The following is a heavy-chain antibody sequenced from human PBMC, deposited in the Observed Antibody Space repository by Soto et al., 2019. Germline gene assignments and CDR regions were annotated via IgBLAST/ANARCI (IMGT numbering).Heavy chain of an antibody. CDR2: ISSSSSHI. CDR1: GFTFSSYS. Sequence: GGSLRLSCAASGFTFSSYSMNWVRQAPGKGLEWVSSISSSSSHIYYADSVKGRFTISRDNAKNSLYLQMNSLRAEDTAVYYCARDPTPILAVADPGVYDWFDPWGQGTLVTVSS. J-gene: IGHJ5*02. D-gene: IGHD6-19*01. V-gene: IGHV3-21*01. CDR3: ARDPTPILAVADPGVYDWFDP.